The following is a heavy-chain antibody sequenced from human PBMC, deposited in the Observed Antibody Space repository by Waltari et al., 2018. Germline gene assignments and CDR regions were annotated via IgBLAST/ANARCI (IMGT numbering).Heavy chain of an antibody. CDR2: IIPIFGTA. J-gene: IGHJ6*03. V-gene: IGHV1-69*14. Sequence: QVQLVQSGAEVKKPGSSVKVSCKASGGTFSSYAISWVRQAPGQGLEWMGGIIPIFGTANYAQKFQGRVTITADKSTSTAYMELSSLRSEDTAVYYCARALYYYDSSGSVHYYYMDVWGKGTTVTVSS. D-gene: IGHD3-22*01. CDR1: GGTFSSYA. CDR3: ARALYYYDSSGSVHYYYMDV.